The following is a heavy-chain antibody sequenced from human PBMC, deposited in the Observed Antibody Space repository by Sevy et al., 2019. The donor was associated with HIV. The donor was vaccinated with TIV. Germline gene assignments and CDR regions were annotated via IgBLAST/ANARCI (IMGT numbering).Heavy chain of an antibody. D-gene: IGHD1-1*01. Sequence: GGSLRLSCTTSGFRFGDYAMSWVRQAPGKGLEWVDRLKNKVLDGTLNHAASVKDRFTMSRDDSKSIAYLQMNDLKTEDTGVYYCTRWKGEQSIFDYWGHGAPVTVSS. CDR2: LKNKVLDGTL. CDR3: TRWKGEQSIFDY. J-gene: IGHJ4*01. V-gene: IGHV3-49*04. CDR1: GFRFGDYA.